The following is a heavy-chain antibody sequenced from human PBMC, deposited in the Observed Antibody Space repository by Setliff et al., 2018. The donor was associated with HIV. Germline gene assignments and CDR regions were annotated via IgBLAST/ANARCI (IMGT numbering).Heavy chain of an antibody. CDR1: GYPFTSYG. J-gene: IGHJ4*02. CDR3: ARMQAYYNFWRSTYYFDY. V-gene: IGHV1-18*01. D-gene: IGHD3-3*01. Sequence: ASVKVSCKASGYPFTSYGICWVRQAPGHGLEWMGYISPYNGDAYYAEKFQGRVTMTTDTSTTAVSMELTNLGSDDTAVCFCARMQAYYNFWRSTYYFDYWGQGTPVTVS. CDR2: ISPYNGDA.